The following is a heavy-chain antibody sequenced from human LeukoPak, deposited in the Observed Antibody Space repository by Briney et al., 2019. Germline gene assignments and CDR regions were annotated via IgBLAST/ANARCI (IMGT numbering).Heavy chain of an antibody. CDR1: GFIFSNYA. Sequence: GGSLRLSCAASGFIFSNYAMSWVRQAPGKGLEWVSGISGNGGSTSYADSVKGRFTISRDNSKNTLYVQMNSLRAGDTAVYYCAKLVTGRPSGYMDAWGKGTTVTVSS. V-gene: IGHV3-23*01. CDR3: AKLVTGRPSGYMDA. J-gene: IGHJ6*03. CDR2: ISGNGGST. D-gene: IGHD6-6*01.